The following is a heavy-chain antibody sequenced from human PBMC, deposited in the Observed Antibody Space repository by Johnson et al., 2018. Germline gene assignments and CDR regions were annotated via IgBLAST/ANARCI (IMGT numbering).Heavy chain of an antibody. J-gene: IGHJ3*02. CDR3: ARRAHLGAFDI. CDR1: GYTFSTYD. Sequence: QVQLQESGAEVKKPGASVKVSCQASGYTFSTYDINWVRQATGQGLEWLGWVNPDSGNRGYAPKLQGRVTMTRNTSISTAYMELSSLRFEDTAVYFCARRAHLGAFDIWGQGTMVSVSS. CDR2: VNPDSGNR. D-gene: IGHD3-16*01. V-gene: IGHV1-8*01.